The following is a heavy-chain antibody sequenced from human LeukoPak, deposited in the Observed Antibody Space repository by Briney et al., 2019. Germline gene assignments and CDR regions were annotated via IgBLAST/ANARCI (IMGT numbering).Heavy chain of an antibody. CDR3: ATKQWLAPPPDS. Sequence: GGSLRLSCAASGFTLSKYWMRWGRQAPGKGLESVSRINTDGTVTTYADSVKGRFTVSRDNADNTMFLQMNSVRDEDTAVYYCATKQWLAPPPDSWGQGTPVTVSS. D-gene: IGHD6-19*01. J-gene: IGHJ4*02. V-gene: IGHV3-74*01. CDR1: GFTLSKYW. CDR2: INTDGTVT.